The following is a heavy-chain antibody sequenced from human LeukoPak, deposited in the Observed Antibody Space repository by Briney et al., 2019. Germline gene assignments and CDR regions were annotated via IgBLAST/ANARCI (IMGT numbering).Heavy chain of an antibody. Sequence: PGGSLRLSCAASAFTFSSYEMNWVRQAPGKGLEGVSYISSSGSTIHYADSVKGRFTISRDNAKNSLYLQMNSLRAEDTAVYYCARMVYYYDISGYYFLDYWGQGTLVTVSS. V-gene: IGHV3-48*03. J-gene: IGHJ4*02. D-gene: IGHD3-22*01. CDR2: ISSSGSTI. CDR3: ARMVYYYDISGYYFLDY. CDR1: AFTFSSYE.